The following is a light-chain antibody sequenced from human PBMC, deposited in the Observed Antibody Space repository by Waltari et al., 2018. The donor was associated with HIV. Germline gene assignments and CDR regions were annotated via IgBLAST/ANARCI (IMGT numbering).Light chain of an antibody. CDR2: GAS. J-gene: IGKJ1*01. CDR3: QQYNNWPGT. V-gene: IGKV3-15*01. Sequence: EILLTQSPATLSVSPGERATLSCRASQSVSTNLAWYQRTPGQAPRLLIYGASTRATGIPARVSGSGSGTEFTLTIGSLQSEDFAVYFCQQYNNWPGTFGQGTKVEIK. CDR1: QSVSTN.